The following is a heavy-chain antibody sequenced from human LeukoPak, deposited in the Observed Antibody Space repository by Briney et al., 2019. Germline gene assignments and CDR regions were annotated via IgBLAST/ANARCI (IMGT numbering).Heavy chain of an antibody. CDR2: IYSGGTT. CDR1: GFTVATNY. J-gene: IGHJ4*02. D-gene: IGHD3-9*01. V-gene: IGHV3-66*01. CDR3: VRDHFYDCSGYYDY. Sequence: GGSLRLSCAVSGFTVATNYMGWARQAPGKGLEWVSVIYSGGTTNYADSVRARFTISRDSSANTLYLQMDNLRVEDTAVYYCVRDHFYDCSGYYDYWGQGTLVTVSS.